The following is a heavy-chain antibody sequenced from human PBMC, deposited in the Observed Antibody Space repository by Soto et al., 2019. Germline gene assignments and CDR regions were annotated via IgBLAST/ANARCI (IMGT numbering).Heavy chain of an antibody. D-gene: IGHD1-1*01. CDR2: INAGNGNT. V-gene: IGHV1-3*01. Sequence: ASVKVSCKASGYTFTSYAMHWVRQAPGQRLEWMGWINAGNGNTKYSQKFQGRVTITRDTSASTAYMELSSLRSEDTAVYYCARDQLRIGYNWFDPWGQGTLVTVSS. CDR3: ARDQLRIGYNWFDP. J-gene: IGHJ5*02. CDR1: GYTFTSYA.